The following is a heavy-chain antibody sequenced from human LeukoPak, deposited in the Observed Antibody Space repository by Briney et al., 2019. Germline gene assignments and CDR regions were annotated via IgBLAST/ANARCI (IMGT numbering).Heavy chain of an antibody. Sequence: PSETLSLTCTVSGGSISSYYWSWIRQPPGKGLEWIGYIYYSGSTNYNPSLKSRVTISVDTSKNQFSLKLSSVTAADTAVYYCARVSSWYSGLPAGVSPAFDYWGQGTLVTVSS. J-gene: IGHJ4*02. CDR2: IYYSGST. V-gene: IGHV4-59*01. CDR1: GGSISSYY. CDR3: ARVSSWYSGLPAGVSPAFDY. D-gene: IGHD2-15*01.